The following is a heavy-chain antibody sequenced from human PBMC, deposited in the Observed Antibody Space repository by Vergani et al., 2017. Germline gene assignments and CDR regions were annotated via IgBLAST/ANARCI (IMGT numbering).Heavy chain of an antibody. D-gene: IGHD6-13*01. CDR2: IYTSGST. CDR1: GGSISSGSYY. Sequence: QVQLQESGPGLVKPSQTLSLTCTVSGGSISSGSYYWSWIRQPAGKGLEWIGRIYTSGSTNYNPSLKSRVTISVDTSKNPFSLKLSSVTAADTAVYYCARNFGSSWYTNGMDVWGQGTTVTVSS. J-gene: IGHJ6*02. V-gene: IGHV4-61*02. CDR3: ARNFGSSWYTNGMDV.